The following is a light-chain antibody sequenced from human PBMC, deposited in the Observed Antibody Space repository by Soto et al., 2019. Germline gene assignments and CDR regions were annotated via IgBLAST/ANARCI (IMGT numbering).Light chain of an antibody. V-gene: IGKV1-5*03. J-gene: IGKJ1*01. CDR3: QPYNSYGR. Sequence: IRRIPNPSSLSAEVEGVVPITCRASQNLNNWLAWYQQAPGTAPKLLIYKASVLASGVSSRFSGSGSGTEITLTMSSLQPDDFAPYYCQPYNSYGRFGQGTKVDIK. CDR1: QNLNNW. CDR2: KAS.